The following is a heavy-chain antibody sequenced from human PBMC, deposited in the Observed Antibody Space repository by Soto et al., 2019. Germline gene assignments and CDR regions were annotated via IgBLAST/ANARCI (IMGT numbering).Heavy chain of an antibody. V-gene: IGHV3-23*01. CDR2: ISGNGGIT. D-gene: IGHD3-10*01. CDR1: GIDFKFYS. J-gene: IGHJ4*02. CDR3: AKDRGGFTNGWEFFDY. Sequence: EVVILESGGGLVQPGGSLRLSCEVSGIDFKFYSMSWVRQAPGKGLEWVASISGNGGITYYAASGKGRFTFSRDNSKNILYLQMNSLRGEDTAVYYCAKDRGGFTNGWEFFDYWGQGTLVTVSS.